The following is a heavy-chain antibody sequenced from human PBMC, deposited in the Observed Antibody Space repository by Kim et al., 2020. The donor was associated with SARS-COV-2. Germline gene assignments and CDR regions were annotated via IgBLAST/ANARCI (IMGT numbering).Heavy chain of an antibody. J-gene: IGHJ4*02. V-gene: IGHV4-59*01. CDR3: ARMVDTTMSSTGAFDY. Sequence: PYLTDRVTISVDTSKNQFSLGLSSVTAADTAVYYCARMVDTTMSSTGAFDYWGQGTLVTVSS. D-gene: IGHD5-18*01.